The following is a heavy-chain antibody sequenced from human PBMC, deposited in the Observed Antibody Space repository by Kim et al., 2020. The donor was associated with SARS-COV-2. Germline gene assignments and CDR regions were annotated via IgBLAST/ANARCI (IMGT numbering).Heavy chain of an antibody. CDR3: ARHFQGAFDY. V-gene: IGHV4-59*08. CDR2: T. Sequence: TNYNPSLKGRSPRTVDTAKKQFSLRLSSVTAADTAMYYCARHFQGAFDYWGQGTLVTVSS. J-gene: IGHJ4*02.